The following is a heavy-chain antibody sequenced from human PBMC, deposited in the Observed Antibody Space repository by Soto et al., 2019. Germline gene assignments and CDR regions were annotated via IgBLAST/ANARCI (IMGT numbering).Heavy chain of an antibody. CDR2: IYPGDSDT. Sequence: GESLKISCKGSGYLFSSYWIGWVRQMPGKGLEWMGIIYPGDSDTIYGPSFQGQVTISADKSITTAYLQWSSLKASDTAIYYCARHGECGGSCPTSPFDYCGQGTLVTVSS. V-gene: IGHV5-51*01. CDR1: GYLFSSYW. CDR3: ARHGECGGSCPTSPFDY. D-gene: IGHD2-15*01. J-gene: IGHJ4*02.